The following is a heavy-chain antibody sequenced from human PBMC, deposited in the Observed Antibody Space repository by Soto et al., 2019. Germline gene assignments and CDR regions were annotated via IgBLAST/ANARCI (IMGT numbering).Heavy chain of an antibody. V-gene: IGHV3-53*01. CDR2: IYRGGDT. CDR1: GFTVSYNY. D-gene: IGHD3-10*01. Sequence: EVQLVESGGGLIQPGGSLRLSCAVSGFTVSYNYMNWVRQAPGKGLEWVSVIYRGGDTFYADSVKGRFTISRDNSKNTLYLQMNSLRAEDTAVYYCARGMYGSGSYYTDYWGQGTLVTVSS. CDR3: ARGMYGSGSYYTDY. J-gene: IGHJ4*02.